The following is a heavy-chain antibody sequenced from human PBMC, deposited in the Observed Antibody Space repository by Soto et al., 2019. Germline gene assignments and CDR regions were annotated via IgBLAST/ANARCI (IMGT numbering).Heavy chain of an antibody. Sequence: SETLSLTCTVSGGSVSSGSYYWSWIRQPPGKGLEWIGYIYYSGSTNYNPSLKSRVTISVDTSKNQFSLKLSSVTAADTAVYYCARAVYAIRYGMDVWGQGTTVTVSS. D-gene: IGHD2-8*01. CDR3: ARAVYAIRYGMDV. CDR2: IYYSGST. CDR1: GGSVSSGSYY. V-gene: IGHV4-61*01. J-gene: IGHJ6*02.